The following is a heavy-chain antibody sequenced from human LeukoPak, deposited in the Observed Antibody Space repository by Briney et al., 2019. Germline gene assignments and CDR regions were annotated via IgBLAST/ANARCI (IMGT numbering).Heavy chain of an antibody. CDR3: AGVETSDY. Sequence: PGGSLRLSCAASGFTFSSYWMHWVRQAPGKGLEWVSSISSSSSYIYYADSVKGRFTISRDNARNSLFLQMNSLRAEDSAVYYCAGVETSDYWGQGTLVTVSS. V-gene: IGHV3-21*01. J-gene: IGHJ4*02. CDR2: ISSSSSYI. CDR1: GFTFSSYW.